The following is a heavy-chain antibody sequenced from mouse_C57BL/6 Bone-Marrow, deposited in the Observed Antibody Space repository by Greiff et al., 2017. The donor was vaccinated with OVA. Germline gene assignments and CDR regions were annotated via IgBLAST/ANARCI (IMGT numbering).Heavy chain of an antibody. Sequence: EVHLVESGGGLVKPGGSLKLSCAASGFTFSSYTMSWVRQTPEKRLECFSTILFFFFPTYYPDSVKGRFTISRDNAKNTLYLQMSSLRSEDTALYYCARRWVYFDYWGQGTTLTVSS. D-gene: IGHD4-1*01. V-gene: IGHV5-9*01. CDR2: ILFFFFPT. CDR3: ARRWVYFDY. J-gene: IGHJ2*01. CDR1: GFTFSSYT.